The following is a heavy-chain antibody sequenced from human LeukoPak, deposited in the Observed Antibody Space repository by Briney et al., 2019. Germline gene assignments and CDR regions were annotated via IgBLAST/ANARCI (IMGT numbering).Heavy chain of an antibody. CDR3: AKDPPFVPGIAAAGEY. D-gene: IGHD6-13*01. J-gene: IGHJ4*02. Sequence: GGSLRLSCAASGFTFSSYAMSWVRQAPGKGLEWVSAISGSGGSTYYADSVKGRFTISRDNSKNTLYLQMNSLRAEDTAVYYCAKDPPFVPGIAAAGEYWGQGTLVTVSS. CDR1: GFTFSSYA. CDR2: ISGSGGST. V-gene: IGHV3-23*01.